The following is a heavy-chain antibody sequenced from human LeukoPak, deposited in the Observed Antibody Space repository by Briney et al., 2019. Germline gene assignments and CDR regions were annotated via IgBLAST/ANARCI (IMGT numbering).Heavy chain of an antibody. J-gene: IGHJ3*02. V-gene: IGHV4-59*01. D-gene: IGHD3-22*01. CDR2: MYYDENT. Sequence: SETLSLTCAVYGGSFSGYYWSWIRQPPGKGLQWIGYMYYDENTSYNPSLKSRVTISLDRSKNQFSLKLSSVTAADTAVYYCARYSSSGYFVFDIWGQGTMVTVSS. CDR3: ARYSSSGYFVFDI. CDR1: GGSFSGYY.